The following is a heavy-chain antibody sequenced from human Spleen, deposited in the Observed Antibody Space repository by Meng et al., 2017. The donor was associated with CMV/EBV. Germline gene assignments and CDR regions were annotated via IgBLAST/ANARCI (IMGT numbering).Heavy chain of an antibody. Sequence: SETLSLTCTVSGGSISSSSYYWGWIRQPPGKGLEWIGSIYYSGSTSYNPSLKSRVTISVDTSKNQFSLKLSSVTAADTAVYYCARDGGNWNPHDYWGQGTLVTVSS. CDR1: GGSISSSSYY. J-gene: IGHJ4*02. CDR2: IYYSGST. D-gene: IGHD1-20*01. CDR3: ARDGGNWNPHDY. V-gene: IGHV4-39*07.